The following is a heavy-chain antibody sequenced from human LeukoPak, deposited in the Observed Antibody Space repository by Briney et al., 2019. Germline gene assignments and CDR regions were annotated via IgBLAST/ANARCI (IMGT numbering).Heavy chain of an antibody. J-gene: IGHJ4*02. D-gene: IGHD6-13*01. V-gene: IGHV4-34*01. CDR1: GGSFSGYY. CDR3: ARWTQQLALNTGFDY. Sequence: PSETLSLTCAVYGGSFSGYYWSWIRQPPGKGLEWIGEINHSGSTNYNPSLKSRVTTSVDTSKNQFSLKLSSVTAADTAVYYCARWTQQLALNTGFDYWGQGTLVTVSS. CDR2: INHSGST.